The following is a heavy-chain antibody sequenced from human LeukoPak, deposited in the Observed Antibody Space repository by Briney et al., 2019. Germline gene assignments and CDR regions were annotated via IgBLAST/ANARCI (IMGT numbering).Heavy chain of an antibody. CDR2: IKQDGREK. J-gene: IGHJ4*02. CDR3: ARDNYDSSTPYYFDY. Sequence: GGSLRLSCAASGFSFSSYWMSWVRQAPGKGLEWVANIKQDGREKYYVDSVKGRFTISRDNAKNSLYLQMNSLRAEDTAVYYCARDNYDSSTPYYFDYWGQGTLVTVSS. V-gene: IGHV3-7*01. CDR1: GFSFSSYW. D-gene: IGHD3-22*01.